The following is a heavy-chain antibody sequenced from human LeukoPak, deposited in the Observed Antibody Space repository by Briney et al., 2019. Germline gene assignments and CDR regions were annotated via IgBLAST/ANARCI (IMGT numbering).Heavy chain of an antibody. V-gene: IGHV4-34*01. CDR1: GGSFSGYY. CDR3: AAQDVAAKSYYY. CDR2: INHSGST. J-gene: IGHJ4*02. Sequence: SETLSLTCAVYGGSFSGYYWSWIRQPPGKGLEWIGEINHSGSTNCNPSLKSRVTISVDTSKNQFSLKLSSVTAADTAVYYCAAQDVAAKSYYYWGQGTLVTVSS. D-gene: IGHD6-13*01.